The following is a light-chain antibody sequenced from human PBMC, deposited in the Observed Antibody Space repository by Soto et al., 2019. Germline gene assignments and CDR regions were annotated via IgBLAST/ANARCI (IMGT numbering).Light chain of an antibody. CDR3: HQYNSNSA. J-gene: IGKJ1*01. V-gene: IGKV1-5*03. Sequence: DIQMTQSPSTLSASVGDRVTINCRASQSISSWLAWYQQKPGTAPKLLIYKASTLESGVPSRFSGSGSGTEFTLTISSLQPDDFATYYCHQYNSNSAFGQGTKVEIK. CDR2: KAS. CDR1: QSISSW.